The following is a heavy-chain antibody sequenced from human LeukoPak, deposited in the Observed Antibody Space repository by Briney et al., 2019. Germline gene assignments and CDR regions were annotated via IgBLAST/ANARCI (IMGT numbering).Heavy chain of an antibody. CDR1: GFTFSTYW. CDR3: ARTKYSTSSGGFDY. Sequence: GGSLRLSCAASGFTFSTYWMHWVRQAPGKGLVWVSRINHDGSSTSYADSVEGRFTISRGNAKNTLYLQMNSLRAEDTAVYYCARTKYSTSSGGFDYWGQGTLVTVSS. CDR2: INHDGSST. J-gene: IGHJ4*02. D-gene: IGHD6-6*01. V-gene: IGHV3-74*01.